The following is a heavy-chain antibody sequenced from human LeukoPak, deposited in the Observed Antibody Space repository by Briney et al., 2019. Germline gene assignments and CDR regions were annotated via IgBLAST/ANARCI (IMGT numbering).Heavy chain of an antibody. D-gene: IGHD3-10*01. J-gene: IGHJ4*02. CDR2: ISSTGGTT. V-gene: IGHV3-23*01. Sequence: GGTLRLSCAASGFTFSSYGMSWVRQAPGKGLEWVSAISSTGGTTYYADSVKGRFTISRDNSKNTLYLQMNSLRAEDTAVYYCAKILRSSGSYYIDYWGQGTLVTVSS. CDR3: AKILRSSGSYYIDY. CDR1: GFTFSSYG.